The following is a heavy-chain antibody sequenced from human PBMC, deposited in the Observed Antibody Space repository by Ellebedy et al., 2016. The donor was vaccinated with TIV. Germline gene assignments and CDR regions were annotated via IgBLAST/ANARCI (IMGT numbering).Heavy chain of an antibody. CDR3: ARDLKGIRVDGPNLDY. D-gene: IGHD6-19*01. Sequence: GGSLRLXXAASGFTFSSYTMNWVRQAPGKGLEWLSSISSSSTYIYYADSVKGRFTISRDNAKNSLYLQMNSLRAEDTAVYYCARDLKGIRVDGPNLDYWGQGTLVTVSS. J-gene: IGHJ4*02. CDR1: GFTFSSYT. V-gene: IGHV3-21*01. CDR2: ISSSSTYI.